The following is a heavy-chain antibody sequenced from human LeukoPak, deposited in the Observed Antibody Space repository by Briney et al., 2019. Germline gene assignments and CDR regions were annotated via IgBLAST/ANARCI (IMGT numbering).Heavy chain of an antibody. Sequence: GASVKVSCKASGYTFTGYYMHWVRQAPGQGLEWMGWINPNSGGTNYAQKFQGRVTMTRDTSISTAYMELSRLRSDDTAVYYCAKPRGPAPHSPPDYWGQGTLVTVSS. CDR2: INPNSGGT. J-gene: IGHJ4*02. V-gene: IGHV1-2*02. D-gene: IGHD2-2*01. CDR1: GYTFTGYY. CDR3: AKPRGPAPHSPPDY.